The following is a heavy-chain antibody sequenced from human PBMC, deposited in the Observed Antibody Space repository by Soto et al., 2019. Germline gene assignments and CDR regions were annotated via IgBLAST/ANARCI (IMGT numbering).Heavy chain of an antibody. CDR1: GFTFTNYD. V-gene: IGHV3-30*04. CDR2: IAYDGRNK. D-gene: IGHD3-16*01. J-gene: IGHJ4*02. CDR3: ARDRGEFGAVTPIDS. Sequence: QVQLVESGGGVVQPGRSLRLSCAASGFTFTNYDMHWVRQAPGKGLEWVAVIAYDGRNKYYADSVKGRFTISRDNSKNTLYLQMNSLRAEDTAVYYCARDRGEFGAVTPIDSWGQGTLVTVSS.